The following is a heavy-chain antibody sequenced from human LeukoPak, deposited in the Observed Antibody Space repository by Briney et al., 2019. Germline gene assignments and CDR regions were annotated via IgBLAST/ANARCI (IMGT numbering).Heavy chain of an antibody. Sequence: ASVKVSCKASGGTFSSYAISWVRQAPGQGLEWMGGIIPIFGTANYAQKFQGRVTISADESTSTAYMELSSLRSEDTAVYYCAGGIAVAGDYYYYMDVWGKGTTVTVSS. CDR2: IIPIFGTA. J-gene: IGHJ6*03. V-gene: IGHV1-69*13. CDR1: GGTFSSYA. D-gene: IGHD6-19*01. CDR3: AGGIAVAGDYYYYMDV.